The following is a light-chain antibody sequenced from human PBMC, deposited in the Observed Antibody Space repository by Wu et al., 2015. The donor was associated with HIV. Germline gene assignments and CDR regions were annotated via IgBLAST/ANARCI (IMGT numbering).Light chain of an antibody. J-gene: IGKJ4*01. CDR1: QTITNF. CDR2: EVS. V-gene: IGKV1-39*01. Sequence: DIQMTQSPSSLSASVGDRAIITCRASQTITNFLNWYQQKPGKAPRLLISEVSNLQSGVPSRFRGSGFGTDFTLIISSLQPEDFATYYCQQSYHSRSFGGGTKVETK. CDR3: QQSYHSRS.